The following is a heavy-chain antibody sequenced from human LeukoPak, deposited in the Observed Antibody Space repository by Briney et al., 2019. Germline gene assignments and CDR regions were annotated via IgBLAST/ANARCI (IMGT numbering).Heavy chain of an antibody. V-gene: IGHV1-18*01. J-gene: IGHJ3*02. D-gene: IGHD1-26*01. Sequence: GASVKVSCKASGYTFTSYGISWVRQAPGQGLEWMGWISAYNGNTNYAQKVQGRVTMSTDTSTSTAYMELRSLRSDDTAVYYCARRGSMIVGDAFDIWGQGTMVTVSS. CDR1: GYTFTSYG. CDR2: ISAYNGNT. CDR3: ARRGSMIVGDAFDI.